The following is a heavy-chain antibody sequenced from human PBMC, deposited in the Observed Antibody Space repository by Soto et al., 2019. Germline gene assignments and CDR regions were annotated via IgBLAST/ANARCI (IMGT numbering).Heavy chain of an antibody. J-gene: IGHJ5*02. CDR2: TSNDGSNK. CDR3: ARAMQTLFDP. Sequence: QVQLVESGGGVVQPGTSLRLSCAASRFTFSNFALHWVRQAPGKGLEWVALTSNDGSNKYYSDSVKGRFSISRDNSKNTLYLQMNSLRAEDTAVYYCARAMQTLFDPWGQGTLVTVSS. V-gene: IGHV3-30-3*01. CDR1: RFTFSNFA.